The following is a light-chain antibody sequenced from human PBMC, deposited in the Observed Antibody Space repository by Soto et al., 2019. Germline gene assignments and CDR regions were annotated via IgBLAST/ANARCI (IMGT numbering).Light chain of an antibody. V-gene: IGKV3-15*01. J-gene: IGKJ4*01. CDR1: QSVSSN. CDR3: QQYHTWPVT. CDR2: GAS. Sequence: EIVMTTSPATLSVSPGERATLSCRASQSVSSNLAWYQQKPGQAPRLLIYGASTGATGIPARFSGSGSGTEFTLTINSLQSEDSAVYYCQQYHTWPVTFGGGTKVDIK.